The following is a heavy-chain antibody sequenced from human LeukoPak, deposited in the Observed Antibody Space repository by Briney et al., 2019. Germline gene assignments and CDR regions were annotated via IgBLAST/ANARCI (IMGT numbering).Heavy chain of an antibody. CDR1: GFTFSSHA. D-gene: IGHD1-14*01. Sequence: PGGSLRLSCAASGFTFSSHAMSWVRQAPGKGLEWVSAISGSGGSTYYADSVKGRFTISRDNSKNTLYLQMNSLRAEDTAIYYCAKDLYTTSNPEQVYDYWGQGTLVTVSS. CDR2: ISGSGGST. J-gene: IGHJ4*02. V-gene: IGHV3-23*01. CDR3: AKDLYTTSNPEQVYDY.